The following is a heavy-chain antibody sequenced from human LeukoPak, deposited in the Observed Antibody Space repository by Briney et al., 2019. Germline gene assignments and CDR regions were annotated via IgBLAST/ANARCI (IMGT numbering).Heavy chain of an antibody. D-gene: IGHD2-15*01. CDR3: AKDRVVVAATSDY. CDR2: IDYSGGSS. CDR1: GFTLSSYE. V-gene: IGHV3-23*01. Sequence: GGSLRLSCTVSGFTLSSYEMSWIRQAPGKGLEWVSSIDYSGGSSYYADSVKGRFTISRDDSKNTLYLQLNSLRAEDTAVYYCAKDRVVVAATSDYWGQGTLVTVSS. J-gene: IGHJ4*02.